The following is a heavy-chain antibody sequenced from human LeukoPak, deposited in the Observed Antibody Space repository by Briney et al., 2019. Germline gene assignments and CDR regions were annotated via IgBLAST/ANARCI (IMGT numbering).Heavy chain of an antibody. CDR3: ARDSSSGWYHDY. CDR2: INTDGSSL. CDR1: GFTFSNYW. J-gene: IGHJ4*02. D-gene: IGHD6-19*01. V-gene: IGHV3-74*01. Sequence: PGGSLRLSCAASGFTFSNYWMHWVRQVPGEGLVWVSRINTDGSSLNYADSVKGRFTISRDNSKNTLYLQMNSLRAEDTAVYYCARDSSSGWYHDYWGQGTLVTVSS.